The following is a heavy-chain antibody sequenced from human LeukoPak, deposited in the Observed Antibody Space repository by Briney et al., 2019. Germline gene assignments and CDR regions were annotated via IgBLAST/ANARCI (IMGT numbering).Heavy chain of an antibody. D-gene: IGHD5-12*01. V-gene: IGHV1-2*06. CDR3: AREGMATIWARYYFDY. CDR1: GYTFTGYY. Sequence: ASVKVSCKASGYTFTGYYMHWVRQAPGQGLEWMGRINPNSGGTNYAQKFQGRVTMTRDTSISTAHMELSRLRSDDTAVYYCAREGMATIWARYYFDYWGQGTLVTVSS. J-gene: IGHJ4*02. CDR2: INPNSGGT.